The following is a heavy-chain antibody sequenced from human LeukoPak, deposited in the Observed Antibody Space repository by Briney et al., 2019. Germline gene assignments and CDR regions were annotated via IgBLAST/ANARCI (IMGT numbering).Heavy chain of an antibody. CDR1: GGSFSGYY. CDR2: INHSGST. CDR3: ARARKTTVTTRWFDP. Sequence: PSETLSLTCAVSGGSFSGYYWSWIRQPPGKGLEWIGEINHSGSTNYNPSLKSRVTISVDTSKNQFSLKLSSVTAADTAVYYCARARKTTVTTRWFDPWGQGTLVTVSS. J-gene: IGHJ5*02. D-gene: IGHD4-17*01. V-gene: IGHV4-34*01.